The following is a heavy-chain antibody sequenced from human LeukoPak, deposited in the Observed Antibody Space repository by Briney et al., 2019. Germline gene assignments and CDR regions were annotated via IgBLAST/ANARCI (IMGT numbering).Heavy chain of an antibody. CDR1: GGSISNYY. CDR2: IYYSGST. D-gene: IGHD3-9*01. J-gene: IGHJ2*01. CDR3: ARIDIDWYFDL. V-gene: IGHV4-59*01. Sequence: PSETLSLTCTVSGGSISNYYWSWIRQPPGRGLQWIGYIYYSGSTNYNPSLRSRVTISVDTSKNQFSLKLSSVTAADTAVYYCARIDIDWYFDLWGRGTLVTVSS.